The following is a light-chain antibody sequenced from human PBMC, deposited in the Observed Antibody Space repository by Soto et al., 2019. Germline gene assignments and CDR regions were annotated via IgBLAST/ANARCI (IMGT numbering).Light chain of an antibody. CDR2: KAS. CDR3: QQYITYPWT. Sequence: DIQMTQSPSTLSASVGDRVTITCRASQNIDSWLAWYQQKPGKAPKLLIHKASTLESGVPSRFSGSEPGTEFTLTISSLQPDDFATYYCQQYITYPWTFGQGTKVDIK. CDR1: QNIDSW. V-gene: IGKV1-5*03. J-gene: IGKJ1*01.